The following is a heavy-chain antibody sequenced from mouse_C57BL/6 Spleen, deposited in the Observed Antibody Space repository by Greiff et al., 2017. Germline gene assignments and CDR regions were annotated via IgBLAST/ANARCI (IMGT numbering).Heavy chain of an antibody. CDR3: TSGFPITTVVATGDY. V-gene: IGHV1-15*01. D-gene: IGHD1-1*01. CDR2: IDPETGGT. Sequence: VQLQQSGAELVRPGASVTLSCKASGYTFTDYEMHWVKQTPVHGLEWIGAIDPETGGTAYNQKFKGKAILTADKSSSTAYMELRSLTSEDSAVYYCTSGFPITTVVATGDYWGQGTTLTVSS. CDR1: GYTFTDYE. J-gene: IGHJ2*01.